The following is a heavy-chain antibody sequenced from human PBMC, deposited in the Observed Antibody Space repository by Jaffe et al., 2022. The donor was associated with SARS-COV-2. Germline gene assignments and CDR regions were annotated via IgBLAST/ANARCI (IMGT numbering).Heavy chain of an antibody. V-gene: IGHV3-48*02. Sequence: EVQLVESGGGLVQPGGSLRLSCAASGFTFSSYSMNWVRQAPGKGLEWVSYISSSSSTIYYADSVKGRFTISRDNAKNSLYLQMNSLRDEDTAVYYCARDPSDSSSWYPGWFDPWGQGTLVTVSS. CDR3: ARDPSDSSSWYPGWFDP. CDR2: ISSSSSTI. CDR1: GFTFSSYS. J-gene: IGHJ5*02. D-gene: IGHD6-13*01.